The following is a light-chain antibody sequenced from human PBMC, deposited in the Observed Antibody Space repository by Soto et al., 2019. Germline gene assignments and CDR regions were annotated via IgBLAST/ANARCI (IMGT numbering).Light chain of an antibody. CDR3: QQCYITPPT. V-gene: IGKV4-1*01. J-gene: IGKJ1*01. Sequence: DIVMTQSPDSLAVSLGERATINCKSSQSVLYSSNNKNYLAWYQQKPGQPPKLLIYWASTRESGVPDRFSGSGSGTDFTLTISSLQAEDVAVYYCQQCYITPPTFGQGTEVEIK. CDR2: WAS. CDR1: QSVLYSSNNKNY.